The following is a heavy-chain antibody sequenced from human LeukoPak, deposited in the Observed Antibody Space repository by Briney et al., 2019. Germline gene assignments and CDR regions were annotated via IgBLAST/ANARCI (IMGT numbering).Heavy chain of an antibody. J-gene: IGHJ4*02. V-gene: IGHV4-59*01. D-gene: IGHD3-9*01. CDR2: IYYSGST. Sequence: SETLSLTCTVSGGSINTYYWSWIRQPPGKGLEWIGYIYYSGSTNYNPSLKSRVTISVDTSKNQFSLKLSSVTAADTAVYYCARVRDILTGRLYYFDYWGQGTLVTVSS. CDR1: GGSINTYY. CDR3: ARVRDILTGRLYYFDY.